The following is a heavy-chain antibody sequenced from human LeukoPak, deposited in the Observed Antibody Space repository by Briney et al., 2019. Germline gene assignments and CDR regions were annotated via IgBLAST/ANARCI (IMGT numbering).Heavy chain of an antibody. CDR2: ICYSGST. CDR3: ARQGDCSGGSCYKWFDP. V-gene: IGHV4-39*01. D-gene: IGHD2-15*01. Sequence: PSETLSLTCTVSGGSISSSSYYWGWIRQPPGKGLEWIGSICYSGSTYYNPSLKSRVTISVDTSKNQFSLKLSSVTAADTAVYYCARQGDCSGGSCYKWFDPWGQGTLVTVSS. CDR1: GGSISSSSYY. J-gene: IGHJ5*02.